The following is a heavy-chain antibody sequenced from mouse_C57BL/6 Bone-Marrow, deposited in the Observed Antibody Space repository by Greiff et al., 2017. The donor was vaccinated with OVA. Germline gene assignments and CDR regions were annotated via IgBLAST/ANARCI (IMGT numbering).Heavy chain of an antibody. V-gene: IGHV1-80*01. CDR3: ARSGWLPLFAY. J-gene: IGHJ3*01. D-gene: IGHD2-3*01. CDR2: IYPGDGDT. Sequence: VQGVESGAELVKPGASVKISCKASGYAFSSYWMNWVEQRPGKGLEWIGQIYPGDGDTNYNGKFKGKATLTADKSSSTAYMQLSSLTSEDSAVYFCARSGWLPLFAYWGQGTLVTVSA. CDR1: GYAFSSYW.